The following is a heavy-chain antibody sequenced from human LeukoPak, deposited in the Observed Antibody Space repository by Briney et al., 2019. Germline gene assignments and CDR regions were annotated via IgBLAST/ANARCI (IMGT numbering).Heavy chain of an antibody. V-gene: IGHV3-21*01. CDR1: GFTFSSYS. CDR2: ISSSSSYI. D-gene: IGHD5-12*01. J-gene: IGHJ4*02. Sequence: GGSLRLSCAASGFTFSSYSMNWVRQAPGKGLEWVSSISSSSSYIYYADSVKGRFTISRGNAKNSLYLQMNSLRAEDTAVYYCARGTRYSGCDWEFDYWGQGTLVTVSS. CDR3: ARGTRYSGCDWEFDY.